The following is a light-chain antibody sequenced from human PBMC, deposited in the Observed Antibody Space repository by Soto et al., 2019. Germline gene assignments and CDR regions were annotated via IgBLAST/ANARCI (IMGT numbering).Light chain of an antibody. J-gene: IGKJ1*01. V-gene: IGKV1-5*03. Sequence: DIQMTQSPSTLSASVGDRVTITCRASQSIGNWLAWYQQKPGKAPKLLIYKASSLEIGVPSRFSGSGSGTEFTLTISSLQPDDFATYYCQQYDNYSWTFGQGTKVEIK. CDR1: QSIGNW. CDR3: QQYDNYSWT. CDR2: KAS.